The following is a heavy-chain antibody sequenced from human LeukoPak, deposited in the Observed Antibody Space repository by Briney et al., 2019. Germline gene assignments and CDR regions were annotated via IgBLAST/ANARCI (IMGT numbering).Heavy chain of an antibody. CDR2: ISVYNGHT. V-gene: IGHV1-18*01. Sequence: ASVKVSCKASGYILTNYGLSWVRQAPGQGLEWMGWISVYNGHTKYAQEFQDRVTMITDTSTNTAYVELRSLRSDDTAVYYCARGTASVDYYFDNWGQGTQVTVSS. J-gene: IGHJ4*02. D-gene: IGHD2-21*02. CDR1: GYILTNYG. CDR3: ARGTASVDYYFDN.